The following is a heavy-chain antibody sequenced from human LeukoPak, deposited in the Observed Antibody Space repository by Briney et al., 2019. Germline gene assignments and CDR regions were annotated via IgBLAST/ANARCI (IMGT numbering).Heavy chain of an antibody. V-gene: IGHV3-33*06. D-gene: IGHD3-22*01. J-gene: IGHJ4*02. CDR3: AKDQARNYYDSSGFDY. Sequence: GRSLRLSCAASGFAFSSYGMHWVRQAPGKGREWVAVIWYDGSNKYYADSVKGRFTISRDNSKNTLYLQMNSLRAEDTAVYYCAKDQARNYYDSSGFDYWGQGTLVTVSS. CDR2: IWYDGSNK. CDR1: GFAFSSYG.